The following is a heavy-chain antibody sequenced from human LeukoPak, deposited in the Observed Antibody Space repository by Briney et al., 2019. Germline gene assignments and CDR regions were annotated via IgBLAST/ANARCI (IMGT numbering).Heavy chain of an antibody. CDR1: GFTFSSYA. CDR3: AKCYFDISGHPGHFDS. Sequence: GGSLRLSCAASGFTFSSYALSWVRQAPGKGLEWVSAISGSGYSTFYADSVTGRFTISRDNSKNTLYLQLDSLRAEDTAVYYCAKCYFDISGHPGHFDSWGQGALVTVSS. V-gene: IGHV3-23*01. CDR2: ISGSGYST. J-gene: IGHJ4*02. D-gene: IGHD3-22*01.